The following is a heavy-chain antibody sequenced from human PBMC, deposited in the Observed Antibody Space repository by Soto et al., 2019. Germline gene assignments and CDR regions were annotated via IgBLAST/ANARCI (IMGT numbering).Heavy chain of an antibody. CDR2: ISDSGGHT. CDR1: GFTFSTYG. Sequence: EVQLLESGGGLVQPGGSLTLSCAGSGFTFSTYGMSWVRQAPGKGLEWVSSISDSGGHTYYADSVRGRFTISRDNSKDTLYLHMNSLRAEDTAVYYCAKPPLRFLEWLLYYWGQGTLVTVSP. J-gene: IGHJ4*02. D-gene: IGHD3-3*01. CDR3: AKPPLRFLEWLLYY. V-gene: IGHV3-23*01.